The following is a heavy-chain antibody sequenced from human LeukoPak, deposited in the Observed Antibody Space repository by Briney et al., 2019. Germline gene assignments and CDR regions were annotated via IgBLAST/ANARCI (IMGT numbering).Heavy chain of an antibody. CDR2: IIPILGIA. J-gene: IGHJ6*02. V-gene: IGHV1-69*04. Sequence: SVKVSCKASGYTFTGYYMHWVRQAPGQGLEWMGRIIPILGIANYAQKFQGRVTITADKSTSTAYMELSSLRSEDTAVYYCARDPYVVPLYYYYYGMDVWGQGTTVTVSS. CDR1: GYTFTGYY. CDR3: ARDPYVVPLYYYYYGMDV. D-gene: IGHD2-15*01.